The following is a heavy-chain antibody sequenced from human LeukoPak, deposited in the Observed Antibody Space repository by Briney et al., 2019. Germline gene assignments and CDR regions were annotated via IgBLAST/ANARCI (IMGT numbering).Heavy chain of an antibody. J-gene: IGHJ6*03. D-gene: IGHD2-15*01. V-gene: IGHV3-11*01. CDR2: ISSSGSTI. Sequence: GGSLRLSCAASGFTFSDYYMSWIRQAPGKGLEWVSYISSSGSTIYYADSVKGRFTISRDNAKNSLYLQMNSLRAEDTAVYYCARQWGYCSGGSCYRGRNYYYYYMDVWGKGTTVTIS. CDR1: GFTFSDYY. CDR3: ARQWGYCSGGSCYRGRNYYYYYMDV.